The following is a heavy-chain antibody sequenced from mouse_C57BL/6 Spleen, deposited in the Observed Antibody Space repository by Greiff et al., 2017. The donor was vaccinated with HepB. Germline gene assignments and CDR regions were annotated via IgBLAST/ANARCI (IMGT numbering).Heavy chain of an antibody. V-gene: IGHV1-9*01. CDR3: ARYGNYAGEYYAMDY. CDR2: ILPGSGST. J-gene: IGHJ4*01. D-gene: IGHD2-1*01. CDR1: GYTFTGYW. Sequence: VKVVESGAELMKPGASVKLSCKATGYTFTGYWIEWVKQRPGHGLEWIGEILPGSGSTNYNEKFKGKATFTADTSSNTAYMQLSSLTTEDSAIYYCARYGNYAGEYYAMDYWGQGTSVTVSS.